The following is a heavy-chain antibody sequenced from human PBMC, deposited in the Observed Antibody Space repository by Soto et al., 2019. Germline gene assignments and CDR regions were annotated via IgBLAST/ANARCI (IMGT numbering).Heavy chain of an antibody. CDR3: AKDGFLWFGVLSAQDYFDY. J-gene: IGHJ4*02. V-gene: IGHV3-23*01. CDR2: ISGSGGST. CDR1: GFTFSSYA. D-gene: IGHD3-10*01. Sequence: GGSLRLSCAASGFTFSSYAMSWVRQAPGKGLEWVSAISGSGGSTYYADSVKGRFTISRDNSKNTLYLQMNSLRAEDTAVYYCAKDGFLWFGVLSAQDYFDYWGQGTLVTVSS.